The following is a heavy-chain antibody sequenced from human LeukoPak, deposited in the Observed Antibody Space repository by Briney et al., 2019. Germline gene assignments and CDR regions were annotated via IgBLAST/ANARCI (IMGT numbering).Heavy chain of an antibody. CDR3: ARDSHTAMVGSHDY. Sequence: PGRSLRLSCAASGFTFSSYSMNWVRQAPGKGLEWVSSISSSSSYMYYADSVKGRFTISRDNAKNSLYLQMNSLRAEDTAVYYCARDSHTAMVGSHDYWGQGTLVTVSS. V-gene: IGHV3-21*01. CDR1: GFTFSSYS. CDR2: ISSSSSYM. D-gene: IGHD5-18*01. J-gene: IGHJ4*02.